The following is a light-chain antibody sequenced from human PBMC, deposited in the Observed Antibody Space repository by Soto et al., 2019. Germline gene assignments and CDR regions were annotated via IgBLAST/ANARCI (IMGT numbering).Light chain of an antibody. Sequence: VMTQSPATLSVSPGERATLSCRASQSINTNLAWYQQKPGQAPRLLIYGAYTRATGIPARFSGSGSGTEFTLTISSLQSEDFAVYFCQQYNNWPPGTFGQGTKVEIK. J-gene: IGKJ1*01. CDR2: GAY. CDR3: QQYNNWPPGT. CDR1: QSINTN. V-gene: IGKV3-15*01.